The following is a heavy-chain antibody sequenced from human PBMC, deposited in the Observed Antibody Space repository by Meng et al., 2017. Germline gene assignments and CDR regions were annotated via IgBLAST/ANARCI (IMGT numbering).Heavy chain of an antibody. V-gene: IGHV1-69*12. CDR1: GGHLRSYA. D-gene: IGHD6-13*01. CDR3: ARDSDSSSWYDYFGY. Sequence: HPVRSGVEVKKHVSSVKGSRKASGGHLRSYAISWVRHATGQGLEWMGGIIPIFGTANDAQKFQGRVTITADESTSTAYMELSSLRSEDTAVYYCARDSDSSSWYDYFGYWGQGTLVTVSS. J-gene: IGHJ4*02. CDR2: IIPIFGTA.